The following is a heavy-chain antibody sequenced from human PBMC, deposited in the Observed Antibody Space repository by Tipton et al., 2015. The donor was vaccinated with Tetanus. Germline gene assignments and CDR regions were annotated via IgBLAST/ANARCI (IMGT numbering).Heavy chain of an antibody. D-gene: IGHD3-3*01. CDR3: ARSSSGYLDY. CDR1: GGSISSSY. J-gene: IGHJ4*02. V-gene: IGHV4-59*01. Sequence: TLSLTCIVSGGSISSSYWSWIRQPPGKGLEWLGDIYYTGITNYNPTLKRRVTTSVDTSKNQFFLKLSSVTAADTAVYYCARSSSGYLDYWGQGTLVTVSS. CDR2: IYYTGIT.